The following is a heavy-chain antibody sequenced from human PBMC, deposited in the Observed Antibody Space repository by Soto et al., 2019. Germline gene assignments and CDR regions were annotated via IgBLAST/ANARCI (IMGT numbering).Heavy chain of an antibody. V-gene: IGHV3-23*01. Sequence: EVQLLESGGGLVQPGGSLRLSCAASGITFSSYAMSWVRQAPGKGLEWVSGISDSGGSTYYADSAKGRFTISRDNSKNTLYLQMNSLRAEDTAVYYCAKADYGDYGFDYWGQGTLVTVSS. CDR3: AKADYGDYGFDY. D-gene: IGHD4-17*01. CDR1: GITFSSYA. CDR2: ISDSGGST. J-gene: IGHJ4*02.